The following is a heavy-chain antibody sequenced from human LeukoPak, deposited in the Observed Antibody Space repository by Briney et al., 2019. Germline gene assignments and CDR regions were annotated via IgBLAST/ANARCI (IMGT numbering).Heavy chain of an antibody. D-gene: IGHD1-7*01. V-gene: IGHV3-23*01. CDR2: ISGSGGST. CDR3: ARDRTGTTRGAIRLIRLFDP. CDR1: GFTFSIYA. J-gene: IGHJ5*02. Sequence: GGSLRLSCAASGFTFSIYAMTWVRQAPGKGLEWVSGISGSGGSTYYADSVKGRFTISRDNSKNTLYLQMNSLRAEDTAVYYCARDRTGTTRGAIRLIRLFDPWGQGTLVTVSS.